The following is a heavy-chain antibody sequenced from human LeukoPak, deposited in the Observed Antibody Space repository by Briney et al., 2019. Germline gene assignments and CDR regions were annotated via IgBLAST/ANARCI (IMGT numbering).Heavy chain of an antibody. Sequence: SETLSLTCAVYGGSFSGYYWSWIRQPPGKGLEWIGEINHSGSTNYNPSLKSRVTISVDTSKNQFSLQLSSVPAADTAVYYCARVRYYDSSGYCPPHFDYWGQGTLVTVSS. CDR1: GGSFSGYY. CDR2: INHSGST. CDR3: ARVRYYDSSGYCPPHFDY. J-gene: IGHJ4*02. D-gene: IGHD3-22*01. V-gene: IGHV4-34*01.